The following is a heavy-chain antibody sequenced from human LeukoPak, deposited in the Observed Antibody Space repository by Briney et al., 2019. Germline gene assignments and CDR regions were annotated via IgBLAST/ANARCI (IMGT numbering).Heavy chain of an antibody. CDR3: VRYSSGTGVEG. D-gene: IGHD6-19*01. J-gene: IGHJ4*02. CDR2: IYTSGST. CDR1: GGSISSGSYY. Sequence: SETLSLTCTVSGGSISSGSYYWSWIRQPAGKGLEWIGRIYTSGSTNYNPSLKSRVTISVDTSKNQFSLKLSSVTAADTAVYYCVRYSSGTGVEGWGQGTLVTVSS. V-gene: IGHV4-61*02.